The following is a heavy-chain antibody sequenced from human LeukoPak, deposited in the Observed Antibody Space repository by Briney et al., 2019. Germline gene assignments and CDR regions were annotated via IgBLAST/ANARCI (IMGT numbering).Heavy chain of an antibody. V-gene: IGHV4-61*08. CDR1: GGSISSGGYY. CDR3: ARRGFLDY. CDR2: IYYSGST. Sequence: SETLSLTCTVSGGSISSGGYYWSWIRQHPGKGLEWIGYIYYSGSTSYNPSLKSRVTISVDTSKNQFSPKLSSVTTADTAVYYCARRGFLDYWGQGTLVTVSS. J-gene: IGHJ4*02.